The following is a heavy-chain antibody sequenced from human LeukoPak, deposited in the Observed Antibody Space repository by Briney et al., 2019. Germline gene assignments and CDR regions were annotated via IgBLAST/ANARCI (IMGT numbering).Heavy chain of an antibody. CDR3: ARQVNGDYVNYYYAMDV. CDR1: GGSFSGYY. CDR2: INHSGST. D-gene: IGHD4-17*01. V-gene: IGHV4-34*09. J-gene: IGHJ6*02. Sequence: SETLSLTCAVYGGSFSGYYWSWIRQPPGKGLEWIGEINHSGSTNYNPSLKSRVTISVDTSKNQFSLKLSSVTAADTAVYYCARQVNGDYVNYYYAMDVWGQGTTVTVSS.